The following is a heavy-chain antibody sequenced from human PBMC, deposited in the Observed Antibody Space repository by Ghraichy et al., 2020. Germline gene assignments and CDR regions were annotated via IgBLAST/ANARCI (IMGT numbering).Heavy chain of an antibody. CDR2: IKSKADGGTT. CDR1: GFTFSNAW. Sequence: GGSLRLSCAASGFTFSNAWMSWVRQAPGKGLEWIGRIKSKADGGTTSYAAPVKGRFTISRDDSKNTLYLEMNSLQTEDTAVYYCTSLYNYGFSNLDYWGQGTLVTVSS. V-gene: IGHV3-15*01. CDR3: TSLYNYGFSNLDY. J-gene: IGHJ4*02. D-gene: IGHD5-18*01.